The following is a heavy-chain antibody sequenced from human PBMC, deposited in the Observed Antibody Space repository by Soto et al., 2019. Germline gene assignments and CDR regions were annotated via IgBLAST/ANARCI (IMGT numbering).Heavy chain of an antibody. V-gene: IGHV1-69*13. CDR1: GGTFSSYA. Sequence: ASVKVSCKASGGTFSSYAISWVRQAPGQGLEWMGGIIPIFGTANYALKFQGRVTITADESTSTAYMELSSLRSEDTAVYYCARCGYYLDAFDIWGQGTMVTVSS. CDR2: IIPIFGTA. D-gene: IGHD3-22*01. CDR3: ARCGYYLDAFDI. J-gene: IGHJ3*02.